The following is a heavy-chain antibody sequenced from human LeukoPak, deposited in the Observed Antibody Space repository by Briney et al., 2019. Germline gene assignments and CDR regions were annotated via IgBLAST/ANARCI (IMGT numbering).Heavy chain of an antibody. CDR3: ARDRGSYDVYYYYYGMDV. CDR1: GGSISSYY. J-gene: IGHJ6*02. V-gene: IGHV4-59*01. Sequence: SQTLSLTCTVSGGSISSYYWSWIRHPPEKGLGWMGYIYYSGSTNYNPSLKSRVTISVDTSKNQFSLKLSSVTAADTAVYYCARDRGSYDVYYYYYGMDVWGQGTTVTVSS. D-gene: IGHD5-12*01. CDR2: IYYSGST.